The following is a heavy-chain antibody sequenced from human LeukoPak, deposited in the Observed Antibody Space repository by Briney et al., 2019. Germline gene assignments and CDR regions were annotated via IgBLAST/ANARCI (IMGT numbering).Heavy chain of an antibody. D-gene: IGHD6-6*01. CDR3: ARASSAEQLVTA. CDR2: IIPIFGVA. Sequence: SVKVSCKASGGTFSSYAISWVRQAPGQGLEWMGRIIPIFGVANYAQKFQGRVTITADKSTSTAYMELSSLRSEDTAVYYCARASSAEQLVTAWGQGTLVTVSS. CDR1: GGTFSSYA. J-gene: IGHJ5*02. V-gene: IGHV1-69*04.